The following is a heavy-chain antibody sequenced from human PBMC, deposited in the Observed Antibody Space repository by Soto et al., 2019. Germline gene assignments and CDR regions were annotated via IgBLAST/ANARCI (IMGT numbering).Heavy chain of an antibody. Sequence: GSLRLSCAASGFSFSGYGMNWVRRAPGKGLEWISYISSSGSLIYYADSLKGRFTISRDNAKNSLYLQMNSLRAEDTAVYYCATTVTTVDYWGQGTLVTVSS. D-gene: IGHD4-17*01. J-gene: IGHJ4*02. CDR1: GFSFSGYG. CDR2: ISSSGSLI. V-gene: IGHV3-48*03. CDR3: ATTVTTVDY.